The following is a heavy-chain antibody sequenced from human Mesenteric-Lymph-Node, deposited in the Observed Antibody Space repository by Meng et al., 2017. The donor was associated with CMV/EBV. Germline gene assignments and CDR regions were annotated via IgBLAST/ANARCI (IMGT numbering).Heavy chain of an antibody. J-gene: IGHJ4*02. CDR2: ISHDGSIK. V-gene: IGHV3-30*04. D-gene: IGHD3-3*01. CDR3: ARGEPRYDFWSGHPDERMEFDY. CDR1: GFIFSSYA. Sequence: GGSLRLSCTASGFIFSSYAMNWVRQAPGRGLEWVALISHDGSIKYYADSVKGRFTISRDNSKNTLYLQLNSLRPEDTAVYYCARGEPRYDFWSGHPDERMEFDYWGQGTLVTVSS.